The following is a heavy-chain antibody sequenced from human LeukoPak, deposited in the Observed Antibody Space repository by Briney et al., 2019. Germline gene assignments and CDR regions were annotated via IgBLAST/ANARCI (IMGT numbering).Heavy chain of an antibody. Sequence: GASVKVSCKASGYTFTSYDINWVRQATGQGLEWMGWMNPNSGNTGYAQKLQGRVTMTTDTSTSTAYMELRSLRSDDTAVYYCARDAAYGSAMADYWGQGTLVTVSS. V-gene: IGHV1-8*01. CDR1: GYTFTSYD. D-gene: IGHD5-18*01. CDR3: ARDAAYGSAMADY. J-gene: IGHJ4*02. CDR2: MNPNSGNT.